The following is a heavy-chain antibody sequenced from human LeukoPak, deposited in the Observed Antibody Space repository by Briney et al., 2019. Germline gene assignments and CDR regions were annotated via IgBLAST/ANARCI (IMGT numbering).Heavy chain of an antibody. CDR1: GSSISSDYY. D-gene: IGHD4-17*01. V-gene: IGHV4-38-2*02. CDR2: IYDSGSA. Sequence: SETLSLTCTVSGSSISSDYYWGWIRQPPGKGLEWIGSIYDSGSAYYNTSLKSRSVISADPTKNQSSLKLTSVTAAHTAVYYCANYGVVLAAYGSPSPFVHWGQGTLVTVSS. J-gene: IGHJ4*02. CDR3: ANYGVVLAAYGSPSPFVH.